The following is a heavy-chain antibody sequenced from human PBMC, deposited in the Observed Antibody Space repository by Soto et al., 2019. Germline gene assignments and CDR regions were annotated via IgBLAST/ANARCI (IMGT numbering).Heavy chain of an antibody. Sequence: EVQLLESGGGLVQPGGSLRLSCAASGFTFSSSAMTWVRQAPGKGPEWVSSINNRGDSTYYADSVKGRFTISRDFSKHTLYLPMNNLRAEATAVYYWAKPRSETSGGGADWFDPWGQGTLVTVSS. D-gene: IGHD2-15*01. CDR3: AKPRSETSGGGADWFDP. J-gene: IGHJ5*02. CDR2: INNRGDST. V-gene: IGHV3-23*01. CDR1: GFTFSSSA.